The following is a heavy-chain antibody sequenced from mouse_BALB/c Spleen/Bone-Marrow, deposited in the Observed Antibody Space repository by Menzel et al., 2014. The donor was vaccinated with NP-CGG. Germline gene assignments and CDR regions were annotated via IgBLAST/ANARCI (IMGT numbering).Heavy chain of an antibody. J-gene: IGHJ1*01. Sequence: EVKVEESGGGLVQPGGSLKLSCAASGFDFSRYWMTWVRQAPGKGLEWIGEINPESSTINYTPSLKDKFIISRDNAKNALYLQMSKVRSEDTALYYCARPGYYGYQDVWGAGTTVTGSS. CDR2: INPESSTI. CDR3: ARPGYYGYQDV. CDR1: GFDFSRYW. V-gene: IGHV4-1*02. D-gene: IGHD1-2*01.